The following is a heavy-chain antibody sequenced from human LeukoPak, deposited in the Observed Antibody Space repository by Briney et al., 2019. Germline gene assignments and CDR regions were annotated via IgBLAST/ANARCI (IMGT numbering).Heavy chain of an antibody. D-gene: IGHD3-22*01. J-gene: IGHJ4*02. CDR1: GFTFSSYG. CDR3: ARDARDYYDSSGCSGPDY. CDR2: IWCDGSNK. Sequence: PGGSLRLSCAASGFTFSSYGMHWVRQAPGKGLEWVAVIWCDGSNKYYADSVKGRFTISRDNSKNTLYLQMNSLRAEDTAVYYCARDARDYYDSSGCSGPDYWGQGTLVTVSS. V-gene: IGHV3-33*01.